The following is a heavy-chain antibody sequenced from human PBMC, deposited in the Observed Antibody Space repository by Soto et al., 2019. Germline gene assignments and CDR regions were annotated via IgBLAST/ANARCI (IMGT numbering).Heavy chain of an antibody. CDR2: ISYDGSNK. D-gene: IGHD3-10*01. CDR1: GFTFSSYA. J-gene: IGHJ4*02. CDR3: ASVYYYGSGSYGHINDY. Sequence: GGSLRLSCAASGFTFSSYAMHWVRQAPGKGLEWVAVISYDGSNKYYADSVKGRFTISRDNSKNTLYLQMNSLRAEDTAVYYCASVYYYGSGSYGHINDYWGQGTLVTVSS. V-gene: IGHV3-30-3*01.